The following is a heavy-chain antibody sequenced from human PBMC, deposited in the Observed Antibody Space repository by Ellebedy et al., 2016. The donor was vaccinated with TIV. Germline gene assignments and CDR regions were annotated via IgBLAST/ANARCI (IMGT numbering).Heavy chain of an antibody. V-gene: IGHV3-7*01. Sequence: PGGSLRLSCVASRFSFRSYWMSWVRQAPGKGLEWVANIYQDGSNQYYVDSVKGRFTISRDNANKSLFLQMNSLRVEDTAVYYCARRGSYGDYAVQVNSWFDRWGRGTLVSVSS. J-gene: IGHJ5*02. CDR1: RFSFRSYW. D-gene: IGHD4-17*01. CDR2: IYQDGSNQ. CDR3: ARRGSYGDYAVQVNSWFDR.